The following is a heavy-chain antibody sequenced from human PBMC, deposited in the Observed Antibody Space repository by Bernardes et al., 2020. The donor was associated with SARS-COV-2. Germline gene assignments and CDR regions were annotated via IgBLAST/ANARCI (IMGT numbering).Heavy chain of an antibody. Sequence: SLRLSCAASGFTFSNYWIHWVRQAPGKGLVWVSRINTVGSSTSYADSVRGRSTNPRDNAKNNLFLQMNSLTADDSAVYYCAKTAFISGREFYFDPWGRGTMVTVSS. CDR3: AKTAFISGREFYFDP. J-gene: IGHJ4*02. D-gene: IGHD3-10*01. CDR1: GFTFSNYW. V-gene: IGHV3-74*01. CDR2: INTVGSST.